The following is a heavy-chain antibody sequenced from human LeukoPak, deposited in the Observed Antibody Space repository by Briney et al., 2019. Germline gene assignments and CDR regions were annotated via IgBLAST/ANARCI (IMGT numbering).Heavy chain of an antibody. V-gene: IGHV4-59*01. CDR2: IYYSGST. CDR3: ARGDYDILTGPSKNWFDP. D-gene: IGHD3-9*01. CDR1: GGSISSYY. J-gene: IGHJ5*02. Sequence: SETLSLTCTVSGGSISSYYWSWIRQPPGKGLEWIGYIYYSGSTNYNPSLKSRVTISVDTSKNQFSLKLSSVTAADTAVYYCARGDYDILTGPSKNWFDPWGQGTLVTVSS.